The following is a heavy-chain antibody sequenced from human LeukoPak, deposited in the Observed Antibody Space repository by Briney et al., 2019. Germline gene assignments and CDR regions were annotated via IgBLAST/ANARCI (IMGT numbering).Heavy chain of an antibody. CDR3: ARDSVGFGEVCNFDY. V-gene: IGHV7-4-1*02. Sequence: GASVKVSCKASGYTFTNNAMNWVRQAPGQGLEWMGWINTNTGNPTYAQGFTGRFVFSLDTSVSTVYLQISSLKAEDTAVYYCARDSVGFGEVCNFDYWGQGPLVTVSS. D-gene: IGHD3-10*01. CDR2: INTNTGNP. CDR1: GYTFTNNA. J-gene: IGHJ4*02.